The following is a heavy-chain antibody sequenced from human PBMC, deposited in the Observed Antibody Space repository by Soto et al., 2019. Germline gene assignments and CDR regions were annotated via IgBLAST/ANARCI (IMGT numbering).Heavy chain of an antibody. CDR3: GGIAAAGMSFSSSDP. CDR2: IDYGGST. Sequence: SETLSLTCTVSGGSMNSSSYYWGWVRQPPGKGLEWIGRIDYGGSTYHNPSLKSRVAIFVDTSKSQFSLRLISVTAADTAVYYCGGIAAAGMSFSSSDPWGQGTLVTVSS. CDR1: GGSMNSSSYY. D-gene: IGHD6-13*01. J-gene: IGHJ5*02. V-gene: IGHV4-39*01.